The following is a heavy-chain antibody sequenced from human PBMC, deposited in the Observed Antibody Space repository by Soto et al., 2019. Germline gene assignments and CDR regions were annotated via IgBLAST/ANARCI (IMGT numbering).Heavy chain of an antibody. Sequence: QINLIESGPTLVKPTQTLTLTCTFSGFSLSTSGAAVGWVRQPPGRALEWLALIYWDGDTRYNASLGNRLTITKDTSMYQVVLTLTNVDPADTATYYCAHRATMTIFGLIIDNGIWFDPWGQGTRVIVSS. CDR1: GFSLSTSGAA. CDR3: AHRATMTIFGLIIDNGIWFDP. J-gene: IGHJ5*02. V-gene: IGHV2-5*02. D-gene: IGHD3-3*01. CDR2: IYWDGDT.